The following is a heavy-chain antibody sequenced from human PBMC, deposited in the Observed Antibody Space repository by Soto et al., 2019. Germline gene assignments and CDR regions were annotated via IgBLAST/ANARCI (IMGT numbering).Heavy chain of an antibody. D-gene: IGHD5-18*01. CDR2: IFSSGST. J-gene: IGHJ4*02. CDR1: GGSINTFY. Sequence: SETLSLTCTVSGGSINTFYWGWVRQPAGKGLEWIGRIFSSGSTSFNAALERRVAMSVDTSKTHFSLNLSSVTAADMAVYYCAREGSYTAYNFAHGIQLWSFDFWGQGALVTVSS. CDR3: AREGSYTAYNFAHGIQLWSFDF. V-gene: IGHV4-4*07.